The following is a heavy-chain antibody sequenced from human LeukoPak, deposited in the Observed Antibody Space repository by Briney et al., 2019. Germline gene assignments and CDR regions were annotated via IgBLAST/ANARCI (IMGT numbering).Heavy chain of an antibody. CDR1: GFTFNTYA. Sequence: GGSLRLSCAASGFTFNTYAMNWVRQAPGKGLEWVSVISGSGGSTYYADSVKGRFTISRDNSKNTLYLQMDSLRAEDTAVYYCAKGNLFTSGWNRAPFDYWGQGTLVTVSS. V-gene: IGHV3-23*01. CDR3: AKGNLFTSGWNRAPFDY. J-gene: IGHJ4*02. CDR2: ISGSGGST. D-gene: IGHD2-2*01.